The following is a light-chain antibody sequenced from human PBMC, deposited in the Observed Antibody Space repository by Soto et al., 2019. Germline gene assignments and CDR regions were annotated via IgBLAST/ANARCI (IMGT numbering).Light chain of an antibody. J-gene: IGKJ1*01. CDR1: QSLLHNNEYNY. V-gene: IGKV2-28*01. CDR3: MQALQTPWT. Sequence: DIVMSQSPLSLPVTPGEPASISCRSSQSLLHNNEYNYLDSYLQKPGQSPQLLIYLGSIRAFGVPDRFSCSVSGTDFTLKISRVEAEDVGIYYCMQALQTPWTFGQGTKVEIK. CDR2: LGS.